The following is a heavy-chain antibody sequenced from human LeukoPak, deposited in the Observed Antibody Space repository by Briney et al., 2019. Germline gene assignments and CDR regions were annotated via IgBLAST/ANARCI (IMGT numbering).Heavy chain of an antibody. CDR1: GYTFTGYY. CDR2: INPNSGGT. J-gene: IGHJ5*02. CDR3: ARDQTRIAAADPGWFDP. D-gene: IGHD6-13*01. V-gene: IGHV1-2*02. Sequence: ASVKVSCKASGYTFTGYYMHWVRQAPGQGLEWMGWINPNSGGTNYAQKFQGRVTMTRDTSISTAYMELSRLRSDNTAVYYCARDQTRIAAADPGWFDPWGQGTLVTVSS.